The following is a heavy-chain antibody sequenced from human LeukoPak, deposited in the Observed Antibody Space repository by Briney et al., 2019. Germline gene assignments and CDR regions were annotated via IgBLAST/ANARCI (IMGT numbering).Heavy chain of an antibody. J-gene: IGHJ4*02. Sequence: SETLSLTCAVYGGSFSGYYWSWIRQPPGKGLEWIGEINHSGSTNYNPSLKSRVTISVDTSKNQFSLKLSSVTAADTAVYYCARYNRVRVVVAATKYYFDYWGQGTLVTVSS. CDR1: GGSFSGYY. V-gene: IGHV4-34*01. CDR2: INHSGST. D-gene: IGHD2-15*01. CDR3: ARYNRVRVVVAATKYYFDY.